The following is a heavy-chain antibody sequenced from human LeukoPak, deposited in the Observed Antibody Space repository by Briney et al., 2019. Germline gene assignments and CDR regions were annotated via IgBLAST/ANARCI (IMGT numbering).Heavy chain of an antibody. CDR2: IYSDGST. CDR1: GLSVSSNY. V-gene: IGHV3-66*01. Sequence: GGSLRLSCGASGLSVSSNYMSWVRQAPGKGLEWVSVIYSDGSTYYADSVKGRFTISRDNAKNSLYLQMNSLRAEDTAVYYCARGFGSRYSYGPLPYYYYMDVWGKGTTVTVSS. J-gene: IGHJ6*03. D-gene: IGHD5-18*01. CDR3: ARGFGSRYSYGPLPYYYYMDV.